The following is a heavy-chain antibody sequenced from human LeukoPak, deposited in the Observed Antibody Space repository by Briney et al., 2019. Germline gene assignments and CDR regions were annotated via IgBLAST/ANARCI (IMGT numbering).Heavy chain of an antibody. CDR3: ARGIVVPGTPDYYMDV. CDR2: IYYSGST. V-gene: IGHV4-59*11. D-gene: IGHD2-2*01. J-gene: IGHJ6*03. CDR1: GGSISSHY. Sequence: SETLSLTCTVSGGSISSHYWSWIRQPPGKGLEWIGYIYYSGSTKYNPSLMSRVTISVDTPKNQFSLKLSSVTAADTAVYYCARGIVVPGTPDYYMDVWGKGTTVTVSS.